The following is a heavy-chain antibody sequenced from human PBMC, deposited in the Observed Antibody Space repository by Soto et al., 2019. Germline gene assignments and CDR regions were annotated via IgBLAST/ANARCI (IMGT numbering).Heavy chain of an antibody. V-gene: IGHV1-69*01. CDR1: GGTFSSYA. J-gene: IGHJ3*02. CDR2: IIPIFGTA. CDR3: ARPYYCSSTSCYELGAFDI. D-gene: IGHD2-2*01. Sequence: QVQLVQSGAEVKKPGSSVKVSCKASGGTFSSYAISWVRQAPGQGLEWMGGIIPIFGTANYAKKFQGRVTITADESTSTAYMELSSLRSEDTAVYYCARPYYCSSTSCYELGAFDIWGQGTMVTVS.